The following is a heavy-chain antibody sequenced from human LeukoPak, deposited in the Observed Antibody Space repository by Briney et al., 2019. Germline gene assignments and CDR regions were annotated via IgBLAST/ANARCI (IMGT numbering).Heavy chain of an antibody. CDR2: INSDGSST. CDR1: GFTFSSYW. CDR3: ARDPDYYGSGTYFNHYFDH. J-gene: IGHJ4*02. D-gene: IGHD3-10*01. Sequence: PGGSLRLSCAASGFTFSSYWMHWVRQAPGKGLVWVSRINSDGSSTTYADSVKGRFTISRDNAKNSLYLQLNRLAAEDTAVYYCARDPDYYGSGTYFNHYFDHWGQGTLVTVSS. V-gene: IGHV3-74*01.